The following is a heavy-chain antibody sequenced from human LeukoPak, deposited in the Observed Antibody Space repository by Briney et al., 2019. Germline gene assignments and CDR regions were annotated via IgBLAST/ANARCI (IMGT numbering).Heavy chain of an antibody. D-gene: IGHD6-6*01. CDR1: GFTFDDYA. V-gene: IGHV3-9*01. CDR2: ISWNSGSI. CDR3: AKDHWQHSIAARAGLVDY. J-gene: IGHJ4*02. Sequence: GGSLRLSCAASGFTFDDYAMHWVRQAPGKGLEWVSGISWNSGSIGYADSVKGRFTISRDNAKNSLYLQMNSLRAEDTAVYYCAKDHWQHSIAARAGLVDYWGQGTLVTVSS.